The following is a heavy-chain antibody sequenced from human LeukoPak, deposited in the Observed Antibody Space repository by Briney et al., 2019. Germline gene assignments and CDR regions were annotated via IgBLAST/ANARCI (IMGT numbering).Heavy chain of an antibody. D-gene: IGHD2-2*02. Sequence: ASVKVSCKASGYTFTGYYMHWVRQAPGQGLEWMGWISAYNGDTNYAQKLQGRVTMTTDTSTSTAYMELRSLRSDDTAVYYCARYCSSTSCYRHFDYWGQGTLVTVSS. CDR1: GYTFTGYY. V-gene: IGHV1-18*04. J-gene: IGHJ4*02. CDR3: ARYCSSTSCYRHFDY. CDR2: ISAYNGDT.